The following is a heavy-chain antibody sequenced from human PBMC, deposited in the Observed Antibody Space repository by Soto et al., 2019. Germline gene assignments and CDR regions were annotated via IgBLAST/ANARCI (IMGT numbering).Heavy chain of an antibody. D-gene: IGHD2-15*01. CDR3: ARDGRIRRPDWYFDL. Sequence: GGSLRLSCAASGLTFSSYEMNWVRQAPGKGLEWVSYISRSGSTIYYADSVKGRVTISRDNAKNTLYLQMNSLRAEDTAVYYCARDGRIRRPDWYFDLWGRGTLVTVSS. V-gene: IGHV3-48*03. CDR2: ISRSGSTI. J-gene: IGHJ2*01. CDR1: GLTFSSYE.